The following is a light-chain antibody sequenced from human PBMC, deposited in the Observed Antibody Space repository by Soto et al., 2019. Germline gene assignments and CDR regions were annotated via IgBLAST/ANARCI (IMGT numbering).Light chain of an antibody. Sequence: DIQMTQSPSTLSASVGDRVTITCRTSQSINGWLAWYQQKPGKAPKLLIYDASNLESGVPSRFSGSGSGTEFTLTISSLQPDDFATYYCQQYNSYSRTFGQGTKVDIK. CDR1: QSINGW. CDR3: QQYNSYSRT. V-gene: IGKV1-5*01. J-gene: IGKJ1*01. CDR2: DAS.